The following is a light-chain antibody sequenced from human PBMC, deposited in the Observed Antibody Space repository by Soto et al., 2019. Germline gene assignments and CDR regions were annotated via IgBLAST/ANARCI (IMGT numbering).Light chain of an antibody. J-gene: IGKJ5*01. CDR1: QSISSW. CDR3: QQTFSAPSIT. Sequence: DIQMTQSPSTLSASVGDRVTITCRASQSISSWLAWYQQKPGKAPKLLIYAASTLQSGVPSRFSGSRSGTDFTLTISSLHPEDVATYYCQQTFSAPSITFGQGTRLEIK. CDR2: AAS. V-gene: IGKV1-39*01.